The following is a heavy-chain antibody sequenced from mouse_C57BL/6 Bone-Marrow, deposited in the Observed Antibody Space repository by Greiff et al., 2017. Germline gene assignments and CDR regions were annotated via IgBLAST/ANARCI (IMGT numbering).Heavy chain of an antibody. Sequence: EVQLQESGADLVRPGASVKLSCTASGFNIKDDYMPWVKQRPEQGLEWIGWIDPENGDTEYASKFQGKVTITADTSSNAAYLQLSSLTSEDTAVYYCTRDYDYEFDYWGQGTTLTVSS. CDR3: TRDYDYEFDY. CDR1: GFNIKDDY. CDR2: IDPENGDT. D-gene: IGHD2-4*01. J-gene: IGHJ2*01. V-gene: IGHV14-4*01.